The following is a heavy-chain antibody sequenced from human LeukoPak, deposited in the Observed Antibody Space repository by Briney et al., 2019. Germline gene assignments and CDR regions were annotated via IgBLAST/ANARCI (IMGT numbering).Heavy chain of an antibody. D-gene: IGHD3-10*01. CDR3: ARVTGYYGPGSYYMILYYYYMDV. J-gene: IGHJ6*03. V-gene: IGHV3-7*01. Sequence: GESLRLSCAASGFTFSSYWMTWVRQAPGKGLEWVASIKQDGSENHYVDSVKGRFTISRDNAKNSLDLQMNSLRAEDTAVYYCARVTGYYGPGSYYMILYYYYMDVWGKGTTVTVSS. CDR2: IKQDGSEN. CDR1: GFTFSSYW.